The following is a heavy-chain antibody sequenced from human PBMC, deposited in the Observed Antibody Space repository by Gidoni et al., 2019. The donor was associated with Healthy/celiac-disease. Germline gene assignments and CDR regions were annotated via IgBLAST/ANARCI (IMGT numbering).Heavy chain of an antibody. J-gene: IGHJ4*02. CDR1: GFTFSSYG. V-gene: IGHV3-33*01. Sequence: QVQLVESGGGVVQPGRSLRLSSAASGFTFSSYGMHWVRQAPGKGLEWVAVIWYDGSNKYYADSVKGRFTISRDNSKNTLYLQMNSLRAEDTAVYYCARGGSSWFFDYWGQGTLVTVSS. CDR3: ARGGSSWFFDY. CDR2: IWYDGSNK. D-gene: IGHD6-13*01.